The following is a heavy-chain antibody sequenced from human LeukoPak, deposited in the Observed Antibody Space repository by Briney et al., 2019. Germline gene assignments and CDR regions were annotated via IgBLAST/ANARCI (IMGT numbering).Heavy chain of an antibody. J-gene: IGHJ6*03. CDR3: ARDSGPDGGYSGYDYYYYYYMDV. Sequence: PGGSLRLSCAASGFTVSSNYMSWVRQAPGKGLEWVANIKQDGSEKYYVDSVKGRFTISRDNAKNSLYLQMNSLRAEDTAVYYCARDSGPDGGYSGYDYYYYYYMDVWGKGTTVTISS. V-gene: IGHV3-7*01. CDR2: IKQDGSEK. CDR1: GFTVSSNY. D-gene: IGHD5-12*01.